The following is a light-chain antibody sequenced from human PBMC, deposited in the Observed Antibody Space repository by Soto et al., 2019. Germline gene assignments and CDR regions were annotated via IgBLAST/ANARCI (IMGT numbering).Light chain of an antibody. CDR2: GAS. CDR1: QTVNNK. J-gene: IGKJ1*01. CDR3: QQYNDWWT. V-gene: IGKV3-15*01. Sequence: EIVMTQSPATLSVSPGERATLSCRASQTVNNKLAWYQQKAGQPPRLLIYGASARAPGIPARFSGSGSVTEFTLTISSLQSEDFAVYYCQQYNDWWTFGQGTKV.